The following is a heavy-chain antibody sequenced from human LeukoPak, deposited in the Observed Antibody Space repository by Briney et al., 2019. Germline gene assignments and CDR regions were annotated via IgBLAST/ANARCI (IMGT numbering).Heavy chain of an antibody. CDR2: IYYSGST. Sequence: PSETLSLTCTVSGGSISSGGYYWSWIRQHPGKGLEWIGYIYYSGSTDYNPSLTSRVTMSVDMSKNQFSLKLSSVTAADTAVYYCARGGWYPESFQHWGQGALVTVSS. CDR3: ARGGWYPESFQH. CDR1: GGSISSGGYY. V-gene: IGHV4-31*03. J-gene: IGHJ1*01. D-gene: IGHD6-19*01.